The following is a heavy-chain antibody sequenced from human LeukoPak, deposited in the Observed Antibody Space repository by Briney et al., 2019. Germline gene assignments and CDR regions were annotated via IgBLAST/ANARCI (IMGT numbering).Heavy chain of an antibody. D-gene: IGHD5-12*01. CDR3: AKAPAAYSGYDLRD. CDR2: ISGSGGST. J-gene: IGHJ4*02. CDR1: GFTFSSYA. Sequence: GGSLRLSCAASGFTFSSYAMSWVRQAPGKGLEWVSAISGSGGSTYYADSVKGRFTISRDNSKNTLYLQMNSLRAEDTAVYYCAKAPAAYSGYDLRDWGQGTLVTVSS. V-gene: IGHV3-23*01.